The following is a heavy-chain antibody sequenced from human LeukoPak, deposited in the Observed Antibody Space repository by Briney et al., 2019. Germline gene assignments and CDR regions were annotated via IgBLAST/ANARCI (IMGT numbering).Heavy chain of an antibody. Sequence: GGSLRLSCAASGFTFSSYSMNWVRQAPGKGLEWVSSISSSSSYIYYADSVKGRFTISRDNAKNSLYLQMNSLRAEDTAVYYCAGDGTSVVVMPFDYWGQGTLVTVSS. V-gene: IGHV3-21*01. CDR3: AGDGTSVVVMPFDY. D-gene: IGHD3-22*01. CDR1: GFTFSSYS. CDR2: ISSSSSYI. J-gene: IGHJ4*02.